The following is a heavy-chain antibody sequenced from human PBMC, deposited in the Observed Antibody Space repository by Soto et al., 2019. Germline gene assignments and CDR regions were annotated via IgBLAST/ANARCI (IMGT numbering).Heavy chain of an antibody. D-gene: IGHD5-12*01. CDR2: IFYSGST. J-gene: IGHJ4*02. Sequence: QVQLQESGPGLVKPSETLSLTCTVSGGSISSYYWSWIRQPPGKGLEWMGYIFYSGSTNYNPSLKSRVTISLDTSKNQCSLKLSSVTAADTAVYCCASDGDGYKLDYWGQGTLVTVSS. V-gene: IGHV4-59*01. CDR1: GGSISSYY. CDR3: ASDGDGYKLDY.